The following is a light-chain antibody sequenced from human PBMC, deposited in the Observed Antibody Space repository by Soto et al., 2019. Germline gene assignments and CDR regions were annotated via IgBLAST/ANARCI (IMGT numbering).Light chain of an antibody. CDR3: QQCSHSPQT. J-gene: IGKJ2*01. CDR2: DAS. V-gene: IGKV3-20*01. Sequence: EIVLTQSPGTLSLSPGERGTLSCRASQSVTNDYLTWYQQRPGQAPRLLIYDASNRATGVPERFSGSRSGTAFTLTIRRLEPEDFAVYYCQQCSHSPQTFGQGTRLEIK. CDR1: QSVTNDY.